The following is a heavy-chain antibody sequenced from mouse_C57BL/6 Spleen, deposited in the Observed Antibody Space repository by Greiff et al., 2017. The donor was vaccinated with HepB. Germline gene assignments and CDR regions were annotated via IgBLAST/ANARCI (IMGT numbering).Heavy chain of an antibody. CDR2: INPNNGGT. CDR1: GYTFTDYY. D-gene: IGHD2-3*01. CDR3: AREGIYDGTPAY. Sequence: EVQLQQSGPELVKPGASVKISCKASGYTFTDYYMNWVKQSHGKSLEWIGDINPNNGGTSYNQKFKGKATLTVDKSSSTAYMELRSLTSEDSAVYYCAREGIYDGTPAYWGQGTLVTVSA. J-gene: IGHJ3*01. V-gene: IGHV1-26*01.